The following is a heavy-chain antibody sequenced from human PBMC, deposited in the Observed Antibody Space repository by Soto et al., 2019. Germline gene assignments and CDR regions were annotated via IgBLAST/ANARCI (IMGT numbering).Heavy chain of an antibody. CDR2: TYYRSKWYN. CDR1: GDGVSSNSAA. D-gene: IGHD6-6*01. V-gene: IGHV6-1*01. Sequence: SQTLSLTCAISGDGVSSNSAAWNWIRQSPSRGLEWLGRTYYRSKWYNDYAVSVKSRITINPDTSKNQFSLQLNSVTPEDTAVYYCARASSSIAARPPRYYYGMDVWGQGTTVTVSS. CDR3: ARASSSIAARPPRYYYGMDV. J-gene: IGHJ6*02.